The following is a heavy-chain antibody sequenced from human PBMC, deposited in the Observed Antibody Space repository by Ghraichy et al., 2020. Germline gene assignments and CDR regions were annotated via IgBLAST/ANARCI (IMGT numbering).Heavy chain of an antibody. CDR3: ARGQSSWAIKNWFDP. CDR2: MNPNSGNT. CDR1: RSPFSTSV. V-gene: IGHV1-8*01. J-gene: IGHJ5*02. Sequence: ASVKVSCKIARSPFSTSVISWERESTGLVLERMGWMNPNSGNTGYAQKFQGRVTMTRNTSISTAYMELSSLRSEDTAVYYCARGQSSWAIKNWFDPWCQG. D-gene: IGHD5-12*01.